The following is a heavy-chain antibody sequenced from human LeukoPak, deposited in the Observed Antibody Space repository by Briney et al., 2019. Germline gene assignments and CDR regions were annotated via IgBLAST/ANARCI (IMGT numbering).Heavy chain of an antibody. Sequence: PSETLSLTCAVYGGSFSGYYWSWIRQPPGKGLEWIGEINHSGSTNYNPSLKSRVTISVDTSKNQFSLKLSSVTAADTAVYYCARGRRGFVDYRGQGTLVTVSS. CDR3: ARGRRGFVDY. V-gene: IGHV4-34*01. CDR2: INHSGST. J-gene: IGHJ4*02. D-gene: IGHD3-22*01. CDR1: GGSFSGYY.